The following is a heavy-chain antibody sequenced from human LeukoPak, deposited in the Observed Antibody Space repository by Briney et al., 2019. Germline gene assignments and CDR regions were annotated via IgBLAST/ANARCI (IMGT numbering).Heavy chain of an antibody. CDR2: IYHSGSS. CDR3: ARVYWNYDQPTIY. CDR1: GYSISSGYY. J-gene: IGHJ4*02. V-gene: IGHV4-38-2*02. D-gene: IGHD1-7*01. Sequence: SETLSLTCTVSGYSISSGYYWGWVRQPPGKGLEWIASIYHSGSSYYNPSLKSRVTISVDTSNNQSSLKLSSVTAADTAVYYCARVYWNYDQPTIYWGQGTLVTVSS.